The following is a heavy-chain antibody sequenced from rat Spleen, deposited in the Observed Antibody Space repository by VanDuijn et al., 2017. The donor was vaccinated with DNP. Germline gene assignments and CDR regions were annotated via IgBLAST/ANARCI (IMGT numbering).Heavy chain of an antibody. Sequence: EVQLVQSGGGLVQPGGSMKLSCAASGFNFNTYDMAWVRLAPKKGLEWVANINYDGRNTNFRDSVRGRFTISRDNAATTLYLHMDSLTSEDTATYYCTTDFERGYWGQGVMVTVSS. D-gene: IGHD1-11*01. V-gene: IGHV5-20*01. CDR3: TTDFERGY. CDR1: GFNFNTYD. J-gene: IGHJ2*01. CDR2: INYDGRNT.